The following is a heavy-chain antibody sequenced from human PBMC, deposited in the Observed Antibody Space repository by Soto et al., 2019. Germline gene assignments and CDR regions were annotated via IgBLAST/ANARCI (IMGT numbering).Heavy chain of an antibody. Sequence: QVQLVESGGGVVQPGRSLRLSCAASGFTFSSYAMHWVRQAPGKGLEWVAVISYDGSNKYYADSVKGRFTISRDNSKNTLYLQMNSLRAEDTAVYYCARDPEVITNIVGGFYYFDYWGQGTLVTVSS. J-gene: IGHJ4*02. D-gene: IGHD3-22*01. V-gene: IGHV3-30-3*01. CDR3: ARDPEVITNIVGGFYYFDY. CDR2: ISYDGSNK. CDR1: GFTFSSYA.